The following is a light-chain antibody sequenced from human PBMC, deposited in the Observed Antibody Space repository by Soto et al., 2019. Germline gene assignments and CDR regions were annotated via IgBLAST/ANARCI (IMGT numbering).Light chain of an antibody. CDR2: AAS. CDR1: QSISSD. J-gene: IGKJ1*01. CDR3: QQSYSPLWT. Sequence: DSPMTQSPSSLSASVGDRVTITCRASQSISSDLNWYQHKPGKAPNLLIYAASSLQSGVPSRFSGSGSGTDFTLTISGLQPEDFAPYYCQQSYSPLWTFGQGTKVDIK. V-gene: IGKV1-39*01.